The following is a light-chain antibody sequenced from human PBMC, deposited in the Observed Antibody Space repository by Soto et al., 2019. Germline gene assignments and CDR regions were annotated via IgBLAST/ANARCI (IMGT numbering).Light chain of an antibody. J-gene: IGLJ1*01. Sequence: QPALTQPPSVSGSPGQSVTISCTGTSTDFVSYNRVSWYQQPPGTAPKLIIYEASNRPSGVPDRFSGSKSGNTASLTISGLQAEDEADYYCGSYTGSIYVFGTGTKVTVL. V-gene: IGLV2-18*02. CDR3: GSYTGSIYV. CDR2: EAS. CDR1: STDFVSYNR.